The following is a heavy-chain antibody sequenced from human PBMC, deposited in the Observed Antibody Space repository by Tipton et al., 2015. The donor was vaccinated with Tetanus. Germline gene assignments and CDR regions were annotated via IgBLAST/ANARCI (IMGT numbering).Heavy chain of an antibody. Sequence: PGLVKPSETLSLTCSVSSGSITPYYWTWIRQPPGKGLEWIGYIFYGGATNYNPSLGSRLTISVDTSKNQFSLKLTSVTAADTAVYFCARKRADYNGGGMDVWGPGTTVTVSS. D-gene: IGHD5-12*01. V-gene: IGHV4-59*01. J-gene: IGHJ6*02. CDR1: SGSITPYY. CDR3: ARKRADYNGGGMDV. CDR2: IFYGGAT.